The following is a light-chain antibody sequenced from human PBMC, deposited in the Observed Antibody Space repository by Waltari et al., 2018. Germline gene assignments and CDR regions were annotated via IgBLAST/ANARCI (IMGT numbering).Light chain of an antibody. Sequence: SSELTQDPAVSVALGQTVRITCQGDSLRSYYASWYQQKPGQAPVLDFHSKNNQPSGIPDRFAGSSSGNTASLTSTGAQAEDEADYYCNSRDSSGNHAHVVFGGGTKLTVL. CDR1: SLRSYY. J-gene: IGLJ2*01. V-gene: IGLV3-19*01. CDR3: NSRDSSGNHAHVV. CDR2: SKN.